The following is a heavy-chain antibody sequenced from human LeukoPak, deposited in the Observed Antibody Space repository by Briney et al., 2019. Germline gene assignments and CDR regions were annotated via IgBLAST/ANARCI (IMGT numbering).Heavy chain of an antibody. CDR2: IGTAGDT. CDR1: GFTFSSCD. CDR3: ARGGYYDSSALDY. D-gene: IGHD3-22*01. J-gene: IGHJ4*02. Sequence: GRSLRLSCAASGFTFSSCDMHWVRQATGKGLEWVSAIGTAGDTYYPGSVKGRFTISRENAKNSLYLQMNSLRAGDTAVYYCARGGYYDSSALDYWGQGTLVTVSS. V-gene: IGHV3-13*01.